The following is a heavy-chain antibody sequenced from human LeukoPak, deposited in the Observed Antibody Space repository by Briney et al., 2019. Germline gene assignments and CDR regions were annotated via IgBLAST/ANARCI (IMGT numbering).Heavy chain of an antibody. V-gene: IGHV3-23*01. Sequence: GGSLRLSCAASGFTFSDFPMIWVRQAPGKGLEWVSSIFPSSDEIHYADSVKGRFTISRDNSRSTLSLQMDSLRAEDTATYYCATYRQIQVPFEFWGQGTLVTVSS. CDR2: IFPSSDEI. J-gene: IGHJ4*02. CDR3: ATYRQIQVPFEF. CDR1: GFTFSDFP. D-gene: IGHD5-18*01.